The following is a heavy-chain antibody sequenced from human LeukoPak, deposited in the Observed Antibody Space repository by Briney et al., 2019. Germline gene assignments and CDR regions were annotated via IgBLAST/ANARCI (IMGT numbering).Heavy chain of an antibody. D-gene: IGHD3-10*01. Sequence: PGGSLRLSCAASRFTISDYYMSWVLQAPGKGLEWVANIKADGSVVNYVDTVGGRFTISRDNAKNSLYLQLNSLRAEDTAVYYCARDWCDSGSYCRGAGLDLWGQGTMVTVSS. CDR2: IKADGSVV. CDR1: RFTISDYY. CDR3: ARDWCDSGSYCRGAGLDL. J-gene: IGHJ3*01. V-gene: IGHV3-7*01.